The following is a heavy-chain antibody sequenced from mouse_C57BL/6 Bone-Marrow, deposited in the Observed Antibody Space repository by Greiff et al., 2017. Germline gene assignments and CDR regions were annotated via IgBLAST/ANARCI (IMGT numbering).Heavy chain of an antibody. V-gene: IGHV14-4*01. CDR1: GFNITDDY. D-gene: IGHD1-1*01. CDR2: IDPANGDT. CDR3: TTIATVVATDY. J-gene: IGHJ4*01. Sequence: VQLQQPGAELVRPGASVKLSCTASGFNITDDYMHWVKQRPEQGLEWIGGIDPANGDTNYDSKFQGKATITADTSSNTAYLQLSSLTSEDTAVXYCTTIATVVATDYWGQGTSVTVSS.